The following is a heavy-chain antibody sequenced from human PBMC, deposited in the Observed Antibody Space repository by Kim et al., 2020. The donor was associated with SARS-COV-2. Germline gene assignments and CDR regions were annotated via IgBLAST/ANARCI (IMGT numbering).Heavy chain of an antibody. CDR1: GDSVSRNTAA. CDR3: ARDLEPDDAFDI. J-gene: IGHJ3*02. Sequence: SQTLSLTCAISGDSVSRNTAAWNWIRQSPSRGLEWLGRTYYRSRWYNDYAVSVKSRIIINPDTPKNHFSLQLNSVTPEDTAVYYCARDLEPDDAFDIWGQGTVVTVSS. CDR2: TYYRSRWYN. V-gene: IGHV6-1*01.